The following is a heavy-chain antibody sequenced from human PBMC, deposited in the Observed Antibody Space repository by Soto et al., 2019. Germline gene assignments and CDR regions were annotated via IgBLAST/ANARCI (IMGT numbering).Heavy chain of an antibody. CDR2: IWYDGSNK. J-gene: IGHJ6*02. CDR3: ARDRYYGSEYYDYDGMDV. V-gene: IGHV3-33*01. Sequence: QVQLVESGGGVVQPGRSLRLSCAASGFTFSSYGMHWVRQAPGKGLEWVAVIWYDGSNKYYADSVQGRFTISRDNSKNTLYLQMNSLRAEDTAVYYCARDRYYGSEYYDYDGMDVWGQGTTVTVS. D-gene: IGHD3-10*01. CDR1: GFTFSSYG.